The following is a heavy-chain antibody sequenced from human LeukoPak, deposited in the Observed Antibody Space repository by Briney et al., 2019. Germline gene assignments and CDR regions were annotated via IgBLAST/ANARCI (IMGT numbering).Heavy chain of an antibody. CDR2: ISYSGNT. V-gene: IGHV4-59*01. CDR3: ARGGYCTNGVCYTTFDH. D-gene: IGHD2-8*01. Sequence: SETLSLTCTVSGGSISSYYWSWIRQPPGKGLEWIGYISYSGNTNYNPSLKSRVTISVDTSKNQFSLKLNSVTAADTAFYYCARGGYCTNGVCYTTFDHWGQGTLVTVSS. CDR1: GGSISSYY. J-gene: IGHJ4*02.